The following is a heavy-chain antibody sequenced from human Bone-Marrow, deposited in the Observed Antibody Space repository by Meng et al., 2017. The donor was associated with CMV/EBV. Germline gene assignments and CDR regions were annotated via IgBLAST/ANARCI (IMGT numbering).Heavy chain of an antibody. Sequence: SETLSLTCAVYGGSFSGYYWSWIRQPPGKGLEWIGEINHSGSTNYNPSLKSRVTISVDTSKNQFSLKLSSVTAADTAVYYCARVRRGTIFGVVIRFDPWGQGTRVTVSS. CDR2: INHSGST. CDR3: ARVRRGTIFGVVIRFDP. V-gene: IGHV4-34*01. CDR1: GGSFSGYY. D-gene: IGHD3-3*01. J-gene: IGHJ5*02.